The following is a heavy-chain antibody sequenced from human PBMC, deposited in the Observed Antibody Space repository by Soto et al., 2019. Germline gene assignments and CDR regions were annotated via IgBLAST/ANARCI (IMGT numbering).Heavy chain of an antibody. CDR2: INYTGAT. J-gene: IGHJ4*02. D-gene: IGHD6-25*01. V-gene: IGHV4-4*02. CDR1: SGSISTGTW. Sequence: QVELQESGPRLVKSSGTLSLTCEVSSGSISTGTWWIWVRLPQGRGRGGLVEINYTGATNYNPPLKSRVTMTIDKSKDQFSLILTSATAADTAVYYCARVFSSGSGWMYYFDFWGQGILVSVSS. CDR3: ARVFSSGSGWMYYFDF.